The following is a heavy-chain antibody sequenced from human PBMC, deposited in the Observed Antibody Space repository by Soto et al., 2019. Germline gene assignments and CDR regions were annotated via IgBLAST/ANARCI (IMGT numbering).Heavy chain of an antibody. CDR1: GGSISSNNW. V-gene: IGHV4-4*02. CDR3: ASKAWDPPCRFDP. CDR2: IYHSGST. J-gene: IGHJ5*02. Sequence: QVQLQESGPGLVKPSGTLSLTCAVSGGSISSNNWWSWVRQPPGKGLEWIGEIYHSGSTNYNSSLKSRLTIAVDTSNNQFSLKVTSVTAADTAVYYCASKAWDPPCRFDPWGQGTLVTVSS. D-gene: IGHD1-26*01.